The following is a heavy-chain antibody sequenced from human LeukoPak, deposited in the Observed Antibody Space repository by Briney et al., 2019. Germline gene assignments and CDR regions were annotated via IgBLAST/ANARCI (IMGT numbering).Heavy chain of an antibody. D-gene: IGHD1-1*01. CDR1: GGSISSYY. CDR3: ARHQAPTSRFDY. V-gene: IGHV4-59*08. J-gene: IGHJ4*02. CDR2: IYYSGST. Sequence: PSETLSLTCTVSGGSISSYYWSWIRQPPGKGVVWIGYIYYSGSTNYNPSLKSRVTISVDTSKNQFSLKLSSVTAADTAVYYCARHQAPTSRFDYWGQGTLVTVSS.